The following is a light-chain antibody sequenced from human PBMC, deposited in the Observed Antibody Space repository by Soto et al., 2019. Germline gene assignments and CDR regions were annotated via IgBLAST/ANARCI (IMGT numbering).Light chain of an antibody. Sequence: ETVLTQSPGTLSLSPGDRATLSCRASQNVYSNFVGWYQQRPGQAPRLLIYGISTRATDIPDRFSGSGSGTDFTLTISRLEPDDFAVYFCHQYGNSPLTFGPGTKVDF. J-gene: IGKJ3*01. V-gene: IGKV3-20*01. CDR3: HQYGNSPLT. CDR2: GIS. CDR1: QNVYSNF.